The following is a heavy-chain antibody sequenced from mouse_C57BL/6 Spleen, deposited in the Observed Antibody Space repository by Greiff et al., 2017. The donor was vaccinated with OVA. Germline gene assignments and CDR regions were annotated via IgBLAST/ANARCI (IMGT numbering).Heavy chain of an antibody. CDR3: ARSPFITTVVYFDY. J-gene: IGHJ2*01. CDR2: IDPSDSET. Sequence: QVQLQQPGAELVRPGSSVKLSCKASGYTFTSYWMHWVKQRPIQGLEWIGNIDPSDSETHYNQKFKDKATLTVDKSSSTAYMQLSSLTSEDSAVYYCARSPFITTVVYFDYWGQGTTLTVSS. CDR1: GYTFTSYW. D-gene: IGHD1-1*01. V-gene: IGHV1-52*01.